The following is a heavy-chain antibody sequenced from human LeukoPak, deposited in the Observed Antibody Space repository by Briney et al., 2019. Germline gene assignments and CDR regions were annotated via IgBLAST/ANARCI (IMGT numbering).Heavy chain of an antibody. J-gene: IGHJ3*02. Sequence: GASVKVSCKASGYTFSRNAINWVRQAPGQGLEWMGWINTKTGTSTYAQGFTGRFVFSLDISVTTAYLQISNLKAEDTAAYYCARRSPSADAFDIWGQGTMVTVSS. CDR3: ARRSPSADAFDI. V-gene: IGHV7-4-1*02. CDR2: INTKTGTS. CDR1: GYTFSRNA.